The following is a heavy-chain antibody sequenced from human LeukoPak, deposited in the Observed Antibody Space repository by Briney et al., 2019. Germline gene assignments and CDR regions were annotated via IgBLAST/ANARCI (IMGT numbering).Heavy chain of an antibody. CDR3: ARNQRYAGTTVY. V-gene: IGHV3-21*01. CDR1: GFTFSSYS. J-gene: IGHJ4*02. Sequence: KPGGSLRLSCAASGFTFSSYSMNWVRQAPGKGLEWVSSIGSSSSYIYYADSVKGRFTISRDNAKNSLYLQMNSLRAEDTAVYYCARNQRYAGTTVYWGQGTLVTVSS. D-gene: IGHD1-1*01. CDR2: IGSSSSYI.